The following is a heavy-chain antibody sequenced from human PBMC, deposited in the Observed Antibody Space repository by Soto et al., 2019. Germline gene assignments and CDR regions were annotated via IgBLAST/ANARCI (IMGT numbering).Heavy chain of an antibody. Sequence: EVQLLESGGGLVQPGGSLRLSCAASGFTFSSYAMSWVRQAPGKGLEWVSAISGSGGSTYYADSVKGRFTISRDNSKNTLYLQMNSLRAEDTAVYYCANNYDILTGYEDWGQGTLVTVSS. CDR1: GFTFSSYA. D-gene: IGHD3-9*01. V-gene: IGHV3-23*01. CDR2: ISGSGGST. CDR3: ANNYDILTGYED. J-gene: IGHJ4*02.